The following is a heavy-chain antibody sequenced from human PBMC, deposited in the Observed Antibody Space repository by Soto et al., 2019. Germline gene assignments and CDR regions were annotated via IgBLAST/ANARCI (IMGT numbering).Heavy chain of an antibody. CDR2: INHSGST. J-gene: IGHJ4*02. CDR3: ARGYSSSWSRGRKFDY. V-gene: IGHV4-34*01. CDR1: GGSFSGYY. Sequence: QVQLQQWGAGLLKPSETLSLTCAVYGGSFSGYYWSWIRQPPGKGLEWNGEINHSGSTNYNPSLKSRVTISVDTSKNQFSLKLSSVTAADTAVYYCARGYSSSWSRGRKFDYWGQGTLVTVSS. D-gene: IGHD6-13*01.